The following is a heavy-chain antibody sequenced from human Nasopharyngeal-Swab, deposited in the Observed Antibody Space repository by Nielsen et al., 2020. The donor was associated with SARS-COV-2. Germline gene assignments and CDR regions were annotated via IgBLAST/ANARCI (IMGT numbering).Heavy chain of an antibody. CDR2: IYYSGST. V-gene: IGHV4-59*13. D-gene: IGHD1-26*01. CDR1: GGSISSYY. CDR3: ARGEVRDNWFDP. Sequence: GSLRLSCTVSGGSISSYYWSWIRQPPGKGLEWIGYIYYSGSTNYNPSLKSRVTISVDTSKNQFSLKLSSVTAADTAVYYCARGEVRDNWFDPWGQGTLVTVSS. J-gene: IGHJ5*02.